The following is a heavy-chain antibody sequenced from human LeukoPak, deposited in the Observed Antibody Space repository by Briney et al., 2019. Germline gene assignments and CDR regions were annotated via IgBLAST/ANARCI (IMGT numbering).Heavy chain of an antibody. CDR2: ISYDGSNK. D-gene: IGHD3-22*01. J-gene: IGHJ3*02. CDR1: GFTFSSYG. V-gene: IGHV3-30*18. CDR3: AKDYYDSSGYFDAFDI. Sequence: QPGRSLRLSCATSGFTFSSYGMHWVRQAPGKGLEWVAVISYDGSNKYYADSVKGQFTISRDNSKNTLYLQMNSLRAEDTAVYYCAKDYYDSSGYFDAFDIWGQGTMVTVSS.